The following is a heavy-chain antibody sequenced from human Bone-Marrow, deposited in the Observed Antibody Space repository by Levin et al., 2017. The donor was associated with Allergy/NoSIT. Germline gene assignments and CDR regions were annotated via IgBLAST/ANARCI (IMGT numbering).Heavy chain of an antibody. CDR2: ISAYSGNT. Sequence: ASVKVSCKASGYTFTSYGISWVRQAPGQGLEWMGWISAYSGNTRYAQNFQGRVTMTTDASTSTAHMELRSLRSDDTAVYYCARDSREYGDYVDYWGQGTLVTVSS. J-gene: IGHJ4*02. CDR3: ARDSREYGDYVDY. CDR1: GYTFTSYG. V-gene: IGHV1-18*01. D-gene: IGHD4-17*01.